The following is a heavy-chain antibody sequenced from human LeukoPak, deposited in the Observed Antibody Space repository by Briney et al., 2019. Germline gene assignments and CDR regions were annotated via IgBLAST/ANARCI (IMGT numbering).Heavy chain of an antibody. D-gene: IGHD3-10*01. J-gene: IGHJ1*01. CDR2: ISGSGAYT. Sequence: GGSLRLSCAASGFTFSRYAMGWVRQAPGKGLEWVSTISGSGAYTYYADSVKGRFTISRDNSKNTLYLQMNSLRAEDTAVYYCAKYFASGSYYKLPHWGQGTLVTVSS. CDR1: GFTFSRYA. CDR3: AKYFASGSYYKLPH. V-gene: IGHV3-23*01.